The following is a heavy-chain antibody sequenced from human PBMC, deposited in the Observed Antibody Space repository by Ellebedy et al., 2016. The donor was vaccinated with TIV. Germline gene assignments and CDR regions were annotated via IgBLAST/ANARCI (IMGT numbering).Heavy chain of an antibody. V-gene: IGHV1-46*04. CDR2: INPSGGST. Sequence: AASVKVTCKASGYTFTSYYMHWVRQAPGQGLEWMGIINPSGGSTSYAQKLQGRVTMTRDTSTSTVYMELSSLRSEDTAVYYCARETHSTTCFDYWGQGTLVTVSS. CDR1: GYTFTSYY. J-gene: IGHJ4*02. CDR3: ARETHSTTCFDY. D-gene: IGHD4-17*01.